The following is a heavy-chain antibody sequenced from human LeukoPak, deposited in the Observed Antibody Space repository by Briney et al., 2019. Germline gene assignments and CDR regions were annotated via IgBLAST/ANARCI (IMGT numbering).Heavy chain of an antibody. V-gene: IGHV3-74*01. Sequence: GGSLSLSCAASGFTFSSYWMHWVRQAPGKGLVWVSLIYSDGSSTNYADSVKGRFTISGDNAKNTLYLQMNSLRAEDTAVYYCARGEYCSGGSCYSAAFDIWGQGTMVTVSS. CDR2: IYSDGSST. J-gene: IGHJ3*02. CDR3: ARGEYCSGGSCYSAAFDI. CDR1: GFTFSSYW. D-gene: IGHD2-15*01.